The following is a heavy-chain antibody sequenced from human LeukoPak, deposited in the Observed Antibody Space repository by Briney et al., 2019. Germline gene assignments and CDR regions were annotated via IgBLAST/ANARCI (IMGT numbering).Heavy chain of an antibody. CDR3: ARDSSGWQQGGY. D-gene: IGHD6-19*01. CDR1: GGTFSSYT. CDR2: IIPILGIA. V-gene: IGHV1-69*04. J-gene: IGHJ4*02. Sequence: SVKVSCKASGGTFSSYTISWVRQAPGQGLEWMGRIIPILGIANYAQKFQGRVTITADKSTSTAYMERSSLRSEDTAVYYCARDSSGWQQGGYWGQGTLVTVS.